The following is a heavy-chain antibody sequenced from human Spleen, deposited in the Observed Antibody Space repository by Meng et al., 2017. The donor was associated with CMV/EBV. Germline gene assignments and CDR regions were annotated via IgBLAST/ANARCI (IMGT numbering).Heavy chain of an antibody. D-gene: IGHD1-1*01. V-gene: IGHV1-2*02. Sequence: ASVKVSCKASEYTFTDYYVHWVRQAPGQGLEWMGWINPRGGGTNFARKFQGRITMTRDTSISTAYIEVSRLTSADTAVYFCARERGNWNDRSVDYYYNGLDVWGQGTTVTVSS. CDR3: ARERGNWNDRSVDYYYNGLDV. J-gene: IGHJ6*02. CDR1: EYTFTDYY. CDR2: INPRGGGT.